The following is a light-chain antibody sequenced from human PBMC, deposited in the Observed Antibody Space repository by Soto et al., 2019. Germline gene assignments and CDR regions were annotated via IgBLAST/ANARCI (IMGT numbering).Light chain of an antibody. CDR1: QDIRKY. J-gene: IGKJ4*01. Sequence: IQMTQSPSSLSASVGDRVTITCQATQDIRKYLNWYQQKSGKAPKLLIYAASNLQSAVPSRFSGSGSGTDFTLTISGLQPEDVATYYCLQDNNYPLTFGGGTKVDIK. V-gene: IGKV1-6*01. CDR2: AAS. CDR3: LQDNNYPLT.